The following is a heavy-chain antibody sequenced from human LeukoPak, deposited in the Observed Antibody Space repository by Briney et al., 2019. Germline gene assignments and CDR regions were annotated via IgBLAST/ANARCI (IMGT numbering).Heavy chain of an antibody. CDR3: AREGYYGSGSSDYYYYMDV. Sequence: ASVKVSCKASGGTFSSYAISWVRQAPGQGLEWMGGIIPIFGTANYAQKFQGRVTITADESTSTAYMELSSLRSEDTAVYYCAREGYYGSGSSDYYYYMDVWGKGTTVTISS. J-gene: IGHJ6*03. CDR1: GGTFSSYA. CDR2: IIPIFGTA. V-gene: IGHV1-69*13. D-gene: IGHD3-10*01.